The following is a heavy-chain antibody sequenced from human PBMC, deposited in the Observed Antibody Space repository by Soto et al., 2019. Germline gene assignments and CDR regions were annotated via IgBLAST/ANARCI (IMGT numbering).Heavy chain of an antibody. CDR3: ARGGKFHSEDLWEASYSHGLDV. D-gene: IGHD1-26*01. V-gene: IGHV1-69*01. CDR2: TRPFLGSS. J-gene: IGHJ6*02. CDR1: GGTFKKFA. Sequence: QVQLVQSGPEVKKPGSSVKVSCEASGGTFKKFAISWVRQAPGQGLEWMGGTRPFLGSSKYPQKFQGRVTIAAEESATTTYMELTGLTSEDTAVYYWARGGKFHSEDLWEASYSHGLDVWGQGTTVTVSS.